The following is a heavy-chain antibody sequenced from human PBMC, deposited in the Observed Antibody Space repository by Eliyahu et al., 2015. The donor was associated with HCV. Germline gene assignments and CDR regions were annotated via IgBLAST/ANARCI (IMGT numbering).Heavy chain of an antibody. Sequence: QVQLVESGGGVVQPEXSLRLSCXASGFTFSXXGMHWVRQAPGKGLGWVAVXWYDGSNKYYADSVKGRFTISRDNSKNALYLQMNSLRAEDTAVYYCARAYGSGTYYIYYFDYWGQGTLVTVSS. CDR1: GFTFSXXG. V-gene: IGHV3-33*01. J-gene: IGHJ4*02. D-gene: IGHD3-10*01. CDR2: XWYDGSNK. CDR3: ARAYGSGTYYIYYFDY.